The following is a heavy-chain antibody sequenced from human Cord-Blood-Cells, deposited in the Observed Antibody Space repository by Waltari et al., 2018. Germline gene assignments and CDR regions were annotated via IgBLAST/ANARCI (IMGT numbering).Heavy chain of an antibody. CDR3: ARGYQLLFDY. J-gene: IGHJ4*02. Sequence: QVQLQQSGPGLVKPSQTLSLPCALSGGTVSSNRAAWNWSRQSPSRGLEWLGRTYYRAKWYNDYAVSVKSRITINPDTSKNQFSLQLNSVTPEDTAVYYCARGYQLLFDYWGQGTLVTVAS. CDR2: TYYRAKWYN. D-gene: IGHD2-2*01. CDR1: GGTVSSNRAA. V-gene: IGHV6-1*01.